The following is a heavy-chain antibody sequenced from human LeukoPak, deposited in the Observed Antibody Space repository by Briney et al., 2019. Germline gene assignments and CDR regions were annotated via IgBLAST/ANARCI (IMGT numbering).Heavy chain of an antibody. CDR1: GGTVGSSS. CDR3: VSHRGYYDSSGYSNWALFDY. J-gene: IGHJ4*02. D-gene: IGHD3-22*01. Sequence: ASLKVSCKESGGTVGSSSTCCVRHAPGQRLEWRGETIPMVGTANYAQKFQGRDTIFVDKSTNTPFMEMSRLRSEETAVCNSVSHRGYYDSSGYSNWALFDYWGQGTLVTVSP. CDR2: TIPMVGTA. V-gene: IGHV1-69*06.